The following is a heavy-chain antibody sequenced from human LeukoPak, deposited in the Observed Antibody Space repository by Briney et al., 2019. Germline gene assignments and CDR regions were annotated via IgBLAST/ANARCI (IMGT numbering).Heavy chain of an antibody. Sequence: ASVKVSCKASGYTFTNYGIIWVRQAPGQGLEWMGWIGAYNGNTHNAQSLQGRVTMTTDTSTSTAYMELRSLRSDDTAVYYCARSSRWLSPGRESDCWGQGTLVTVSS. J-gene: IGHJ4*02. CDR2: IGAYNGNT. D-gene: IGHD4-23*01. CDR3: ARSSRWLSPGRESDC. V-gene: IGHV1-18*01. CDR1: GYTFTNYG.